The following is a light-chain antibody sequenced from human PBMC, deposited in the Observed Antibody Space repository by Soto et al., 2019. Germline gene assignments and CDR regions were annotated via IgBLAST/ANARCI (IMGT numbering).Light chain of an antibody. CDR2: EGS. CDR1: SSDIGSYNL. J-gene: IGLJ1*01. CDR3: CSYAGSSTLYD. Sequence: QSALTQPASVSGSPGQSITISCTGTSSDIGSYNLVSWYQQHPGKAPKLMIYEGSKRPSGVSNRFSGSKSSNTASLTISGLQAEDEADYYCCSYAGSSTLYDFGTGTKHTVL. V-gene: IGLV2-23*01.